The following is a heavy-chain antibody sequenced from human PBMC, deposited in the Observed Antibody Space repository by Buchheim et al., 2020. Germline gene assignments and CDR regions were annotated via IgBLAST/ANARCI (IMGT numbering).Heavy chain of an antibody. Sequence: QVQLVESGGGVVQPGRSLRLSCAASGFTFSSYGMHWVRQAPGKGLEWVAVISYDGSNKYYADSVKGRFTISRDNYKNTLYLQMNSLRAEDTAVYYCAKDGRRYCSSTSCYIIDYWGQGTL. D-gene: IGHD2-2*02. CDR3: AKDGRRYCSSTSCYIIDY. CDR1: GFTFSSYG. J-gene: IGHJ4*02. V-gene: IGHV3-30*18. CDR2: ISYDGSNK.